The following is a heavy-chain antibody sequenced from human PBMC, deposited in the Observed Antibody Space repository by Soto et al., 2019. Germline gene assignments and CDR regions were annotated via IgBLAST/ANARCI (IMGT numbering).Heavy chain of an antibody. V-gene: IGHV4-34*01. CDR2: INHSGST. CDR3: ARPSRFDY. Sequence: QILLQQWGAGLLKPSETLSLTCAVYGVSFSDYYWSWIRQPPGKGLEWIGEINHSGSTNYNPSLKSRVTISVDTSKNQFSLKLSSVTAADTAVYYCARPSRFDYWGHGTLVTVSS. D-gene: IGHD6-6*01. CDR1: GVSFSDYY. J-gene: IGHJ4*01.